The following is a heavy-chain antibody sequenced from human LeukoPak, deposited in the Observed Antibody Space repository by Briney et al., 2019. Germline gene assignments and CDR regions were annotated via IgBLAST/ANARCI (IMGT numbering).Heavy chain of an antibody. CDR1: GYSLTGYY. Sequence: GASVQVSCKASGYSLTGYYMHWVRQATGQGLEGMGWISPNSCGSNCAQRFRGRVIMNRDTSLSTAYMELSRLRSDDTAVYYCARAYSGYDFFDYWGQGILVTVSS. CDR3: ARAYSGYDFFDY. V-gene: IGHV1-2*02. J-gene: IGHJ4*02. CDR2: ISPNSCGS. D-gene: IGHD5-12*01.